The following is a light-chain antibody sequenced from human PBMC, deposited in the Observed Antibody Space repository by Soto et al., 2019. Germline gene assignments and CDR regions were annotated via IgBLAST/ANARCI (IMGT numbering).Light chain of an antibody. CDR3: RLYGISPH. Sequence: DIVLTQSPGTLSLSPGERATLSCKTSQSSGSNFLAWYQHKPGQAPRLLIYASSNRATGIPDRFTGSASGTDFTLTINRLEPEDFAVYYCRLYGISPHFGQGTRLEIK. V-gene: IGKV3-20*01. CDR1: QSSGSNF. J-gene: IGKJ5*01. CDR2: ASS.